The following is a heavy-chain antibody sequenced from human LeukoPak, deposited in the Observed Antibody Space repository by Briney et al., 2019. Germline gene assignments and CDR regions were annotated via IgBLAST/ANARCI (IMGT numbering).Heavy chain of an antibody. Sequence: SETLSLTCTVSGGSISSYYWSWIRQPPGKGLDWIGYIYYSGSTYYNPSLKSRVTISVDTSKNQFSLKLSSVTAADTAVYYCARGSMITPGWFDPWGQGTLVTVSS. V-gene: IGHV4-59*12. CDR1: GGSISSYY. D-gene: IGHD3-16*01. J-gene: IGHJ5*02. CDR3: ARGSMITPGWFDP. CDR2: IYYSGST.